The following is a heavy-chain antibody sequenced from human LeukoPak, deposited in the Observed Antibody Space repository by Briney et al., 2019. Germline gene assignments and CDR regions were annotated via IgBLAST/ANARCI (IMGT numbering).Heavy chain of an antibody. Sequence: PGGSLRLSCAASGFTFSSYAMTWVRQAPGKGLEWVSSISGSGGSTYYADSVKGRFTISRDNSKNTLYLQMHSLRAEDTAVYYCAKGEYSSSSDFDSWGQGTLVTVSS. D-gene: IGHD6-6*01. CDR3: AKGEYSSSSDFDS. CDR2: ISGSGGST. V-gene: IGHV3-23*01. J-gene: IGHJ4*02. CDR1: GFTFSSYA.